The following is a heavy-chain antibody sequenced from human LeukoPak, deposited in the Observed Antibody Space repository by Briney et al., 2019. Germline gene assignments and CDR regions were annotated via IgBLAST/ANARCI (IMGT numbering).Heavy chain of an antibody. V-gene: IGHV3-30-3*01. CDR3: ARDTSYGDYPSPFDY. D-gene: IGHD4-17*01. CDR1: GFTFSSYA. J-gene: IGHJ4*02. Sequence: PGGSLRLSCAASGFTFSSYAMHWVRQAPGKGLEWVAVISYDGSNKYYADSVKGRFTISRDNSKNTLYLQMNSLRAEDTAVYYCARDTSYGDYPSPFDYWGQGTLVTVSS. CDR2: ISYDGSNK.